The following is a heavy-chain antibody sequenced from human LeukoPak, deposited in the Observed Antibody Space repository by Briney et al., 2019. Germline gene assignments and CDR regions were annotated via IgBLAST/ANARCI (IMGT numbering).Heavy chain of an antibody. CDR3: ASIPRYCSSTNCYPY. D-gene: IGHD2-2*01. CDR2: ISSSGSTI. J-gene: IGHJ4*02. V-gene: IGHV3-11*01. Sequence: GGSLRLSCAASGFTFSDYYMSWIRQAPGKGLEWVSYISSSGSTIYYADSVKGRFTISRDNAKNSLYLQMNSLRAEDTAVYYCASIPRYCSSTNCYPYWGQGTLVTVSS. CDR1: GFTFSDYY.